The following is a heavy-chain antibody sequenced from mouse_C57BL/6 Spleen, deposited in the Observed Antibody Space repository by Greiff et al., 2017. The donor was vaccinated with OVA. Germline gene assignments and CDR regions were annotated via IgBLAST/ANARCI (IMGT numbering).Heavy chain of an antibody. D-gene: IGHD4-1*01. V-gene: IGHV1-7*01. CDR3: ERWELGRVCWYFDV. CDR1: GYTFTSSW. CDR2: ITPSSGYT. J-gene: IGHJ1*03. Sequence: VKLMESGAELAKPGASVKLSCKASGYTFTSSWMHWVKQRPGQGLEWIGYITPSSGYTKYNQKFKDKATLTADKSYSTAYMQLSSLTYEDSAVYYCERWELGRVCWYFDVWGTGTTVTVSS.